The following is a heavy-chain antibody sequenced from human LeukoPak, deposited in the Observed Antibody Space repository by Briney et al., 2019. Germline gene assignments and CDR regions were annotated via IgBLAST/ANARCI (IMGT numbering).Heavy chain of an antibody. D-gene: IGHD5-18*01. CDR1: GGSISSYY. V-gene: IGHV4-59*01. J-gene: IGHJ4*02. Sequence: PSETLSLTCTVSGGSISSYYWSWIRQPPGKGLEWIGYIYYSGSTNYNPSLKSRVTISVDTSKNQFSLKLSSVTAADTAVYYGTIRGYSYGYFNYWGQGTLVTVSS. CDR3: TIRGYSYGYFNY. CDR2: IYYSGST.